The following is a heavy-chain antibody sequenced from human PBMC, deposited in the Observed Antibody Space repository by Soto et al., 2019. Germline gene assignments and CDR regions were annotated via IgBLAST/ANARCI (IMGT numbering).Heavy chain of an antibody. CDR3: ARGVNIAARRNSRWFDP. J-gene: IGHJ5*02. Sequence: SETLSLTCAVYGGSFSGYYWSWIRQPPGKGLEWIGEINHSGSTNYNPSLKSRVTISVDTSKNQFSLKLSAVTAADTAVYYCARGVNIAARRNSRWFDPWGQGTLVTVSS. CDR2: INHSGST. D-gene: IGHD6-6*01. CDR1: GGSFSGYY. V-gene: IGHV4-34*01.